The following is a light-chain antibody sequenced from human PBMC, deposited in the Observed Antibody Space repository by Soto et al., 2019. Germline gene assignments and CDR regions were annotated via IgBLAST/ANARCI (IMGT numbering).Light chain of an antibody. Sequence: QSVLTQPPSGSATPGQKVTISCSGSSSNMGTNNVSWYQQLPGTAPKLLIYDNNKRPSVIPDRFSGSKSGTSATLGITGLKHGEEEDYYCGTLDSGLIATWVFGGGTKLTVL. CDR2: DNN. CDR3: GTLDSGLIATWV. J-gene: IGLJ3*02. V-gene: IGLV1-51*01. CDR1: SSNMGTNN.